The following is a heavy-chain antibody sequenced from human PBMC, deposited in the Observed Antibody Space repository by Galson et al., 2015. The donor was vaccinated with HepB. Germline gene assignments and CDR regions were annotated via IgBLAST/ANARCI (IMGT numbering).Heavy chain of an antibody. Sequence: QSGAEVKKPGESLRISCKGSGYSFTSYWISWVRQMPGKGLEWMGRIDPSDSYTNYSPSFQGHVTISADKSISTAYLQWSSLKASDTAMYYCARQSGYYDSSGYYSTAFDYWGQGTLVTVSS. CDR2: IDPSDSYT. D-gene: IGHD3-22*01. CDR3: ARQSGYYDSSGYYSTAFDY. V-gene: IGHV5-10-1*01. J-gene: IGHJ4*02. CDR1: GYSFTSYW.